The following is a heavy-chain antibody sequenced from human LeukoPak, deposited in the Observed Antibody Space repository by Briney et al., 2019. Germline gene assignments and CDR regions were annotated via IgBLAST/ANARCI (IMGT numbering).Heavy chain of an antibody. Sequence: GGSLRLSCAASGFTVSSNYMTWVRQAPGKGLEWVSIIYSDGTTYYADSVKGRFSISRDNSKNTLYLQMNSLRAEDTAVYYCAREIQGSSWYRGIGYFDYWGQGTLVTVSS. CDR1: GFTVSSNY. J-gene: IGHJ4*02. CDR2: IYSDGTT. CDR3: AREIQGSSWYRGIGYFDY. V-gene: IGHV3-53*01. D-gene: IGHD6-13*01.